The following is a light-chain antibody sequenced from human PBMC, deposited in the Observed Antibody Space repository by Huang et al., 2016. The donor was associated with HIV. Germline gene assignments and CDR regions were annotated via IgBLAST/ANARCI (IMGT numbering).Light chain of an antibody. CDR3: HQYYTLPRT. Sequence: DILLTQSPATLSVSPGARVPLSCRASETVSEHLAWFQQRPGQTPKLLIYGASNRATGVPPRFSGRGSGTEFGLTITNLQSEDCAIYFCHQYYTLPRTFGQGTKVEI. J-gene: IGKJ1*01. CDR1: ETVSEH. V-gene: IGKV3-15*01. CDR2: GAS.